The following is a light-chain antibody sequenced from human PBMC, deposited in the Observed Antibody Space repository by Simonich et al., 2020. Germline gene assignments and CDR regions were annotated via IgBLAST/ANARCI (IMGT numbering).Light chain of an antibody. J-gene: IGLJ3*02. Sequence: SYELTQPPSVSVSPGQTARITCSGDALPKQDAYWYQQKPGQAPGLVIYKDSERPSGIPGRFSGSSSGTTVTLTISGVQAEDEADYYCQSADSSGTWVFGGGTKLTVL. CDR3: QSADSSGTWV. CDR1: ALPKQD. CDR2: KDS. V-gene: IGLV3-25*03.